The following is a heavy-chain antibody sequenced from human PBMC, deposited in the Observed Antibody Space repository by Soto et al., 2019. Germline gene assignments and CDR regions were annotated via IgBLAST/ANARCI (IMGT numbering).Heavy chain of an antibody. CDR3: AREDGRGGSCDGAV. J-gene: IGHJ4*02. CDR1: GGSISSYY. Sequence: QVQLQESGPGLVKPSETLSLTCTVSGGSISSYYWSWIRQPPGKGLEWIGYIYYSGSTNYNPSLKMPATXLVXTXKHQFALKPSPVAAAATAVYYCAREDGRGGSCDGAVWGQGTLVTVSS. D-gene: IGHD2-15*01. V-gene: IGHV4-59*12. CDR2: IYYSGST.